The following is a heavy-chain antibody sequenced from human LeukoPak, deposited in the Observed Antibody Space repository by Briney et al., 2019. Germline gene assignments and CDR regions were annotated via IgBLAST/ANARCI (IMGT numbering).Heavy chain of an antibody. D-gene: IGHD2-8*01. Sequence: SETLSLTCAVYGGSFSGYYWSWIRQAPGKGLEWIGEINHSGSTNYNPSLKSRVTISVDTSKNQFSLKLSSVTAADTAVYYCTRGDARHFDYWGQGTLVTVSS. CDR1: GGSFSGYY. CDR2: INHSGST. CDR3: TRGDARHFDY. J-gene: IGHJ4*02. V-gene: IGHV4-34*01.